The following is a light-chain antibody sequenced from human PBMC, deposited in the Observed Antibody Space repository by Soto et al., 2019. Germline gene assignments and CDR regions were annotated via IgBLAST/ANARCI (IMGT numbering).Light chain of an antibody. CDR2: GAS. J-gene: IGKJ1*01. CDR1: QSIGSN. V-gene: IGKV3-20*01. Sequence: EIVMTQSPATLSVSPGERGTLSCRTSQSIGSNLAWYLQKPGQAPRLLIYGASNRATGIPDRFSGSGSGTDFTLTISRLEPEDFAVYYCQQYGSSGTCGQGTKVDIK. CDR3: QQYGSSGT.